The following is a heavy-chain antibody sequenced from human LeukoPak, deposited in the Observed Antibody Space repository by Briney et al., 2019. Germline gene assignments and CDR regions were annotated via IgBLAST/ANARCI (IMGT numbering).Heavy chain of an antibody. CDR2: ITYNGDFT. D-gene: IGHD3-22*01. V-gene: IGHV3-23*01. CDR3: AKDGLYFDGSAHIYYFDA. J-gene: IGHJ4*02. CDR1: GFTFSGYA. Sequence: GGSLRLSCAASGFTFSGYAMTWVRPAPGKGLEWVASITYNGDFTYYLDSVKGRFTISRDNSKNTLYLQMNNLRGEDTALYYCAKDGLYFDGSAHIYYFDAWGQGALVAVSS.